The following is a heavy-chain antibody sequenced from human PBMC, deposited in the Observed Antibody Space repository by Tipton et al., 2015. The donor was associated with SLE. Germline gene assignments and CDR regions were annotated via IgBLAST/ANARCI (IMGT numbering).Heavy chain of an antibody. CDR3: ARHGRFLEWLGNDAFDI. D-gene: IGHD3-3*01. Sequence: TLSLTCTVSGGSISSFHWSWIRQPAGKGLQWIGRIHTSEGTNYNPSLKSRVTISVDTSKNQFSLKLSSVTAADTAVYYCARHGRFLEWLGNDAFDIWGQGTMVTVSS. CDR2: IHTSEGT. V-gene: IGHV4-4*07. CDR1: GGSISSFH. J-gene: IGHJ3*02.